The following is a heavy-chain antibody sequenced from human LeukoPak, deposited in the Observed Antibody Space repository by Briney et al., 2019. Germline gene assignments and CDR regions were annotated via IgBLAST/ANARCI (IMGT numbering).Heavy chain of an antibody. Sequence: ASVKVSCXASGYTFTSYYMHWVRQAPRQGLEWMGIINPSGGSTSYAQKFQGRVTMTRDTSTSTVYMELSSLRSEDTAVYYCARDLWAYYDSSGYEFDYWGQGTLVTVSS. J-gene: IGHJ4*02. CDR3: ARDLWAYYDSSGYEFDY. V-gene: IGHV1-46*01. CDR2: INPSGGST. CDR1: GYTFTSYY. D-gene: IGHD3-22*01.